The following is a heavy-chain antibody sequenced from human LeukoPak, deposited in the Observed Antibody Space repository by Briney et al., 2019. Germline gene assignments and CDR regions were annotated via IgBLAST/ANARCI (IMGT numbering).Heavy chain of an antibody. CDR1: GGSISSYY. J-gene: IGHJ6*03. CDR2: IYTSGST. Sequence: SETLSLTCTVSGGSISSYYWSWIRQPAGKGLEWIGRIYTSGSTNYNPSLKSRVTMSVDTSKNQFSLKLSSVTAADMAVYYCARDGSLGYCSSTSCYWGVYYYYYMDVWGKGTTVTISS. CDR3: ARDGSLGYCSSTSCYWGVYYYYYMDV. D-gene: IGHD2-2*01. V-gene: IGHV4-4*07.